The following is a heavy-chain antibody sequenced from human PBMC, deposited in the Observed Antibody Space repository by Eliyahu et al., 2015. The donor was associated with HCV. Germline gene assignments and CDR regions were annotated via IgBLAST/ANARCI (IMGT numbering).Heavy chain of an antibody. CDR2: INHSGST. D-gene: IGHD2/OR15-2a*01. CDR1: GGSFSGYY. J-gene: IGHJ4*02. Sequence: QVQLQQWGAGLLKPSEXLSLTCAVYGGSFSGYYWSWIRQPPGKGLEWIGEINHSGSTNYNPSLKSRVTISVDTSKNQFSLKLSSVTAADTAVYYCARALPFLPNSSAGYFDYWGQGTLVTVSS. V-gene: IGHV4-34*01. CDR3: ARALPFLPNSSAGYFDY.